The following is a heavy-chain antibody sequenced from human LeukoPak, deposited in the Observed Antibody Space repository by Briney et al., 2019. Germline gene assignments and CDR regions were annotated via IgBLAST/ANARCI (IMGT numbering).Heavy chain of an antibody. V-gene: IGHV4-59*01. CDR2: IYYSGST. D-gene: IGHD3-9*01. J-gene: IGHJ3*02. CDR3: ASDILTGSDACDI. Sequence: SETLSLTCTVSGGSISSYYWSWIRQPPGKGLEWIGYIYYSGSTNYNPSLKSRVTISVDTSKNQFSLKLSSVTAADTAVYYCASDILTGSDACDIWGQGTMVTVSS. CDR1: GGSISSYY.